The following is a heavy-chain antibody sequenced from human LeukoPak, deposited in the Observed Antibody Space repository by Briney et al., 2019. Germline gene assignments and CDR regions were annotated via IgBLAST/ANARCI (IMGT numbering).Heavy chain of an antibody. J-gene: IGHJ4*02. Sequence: PGGSLRLSCAASGFTFSNYAMSWVRQAPGKGLEWVSTFSTAGGNTYYADSVEGRFTISRDISENTLSLQMNSLRAEDAAVYYCARGQASSFFFDYWGLGTLVTVSS. V-gene: IGHV3-23*01. D-gene: IGHD3-16*02. CDR1: GFTFSNYA. CDR3: ARGQASSFFFDY. CDR2: FSTAGGNT.